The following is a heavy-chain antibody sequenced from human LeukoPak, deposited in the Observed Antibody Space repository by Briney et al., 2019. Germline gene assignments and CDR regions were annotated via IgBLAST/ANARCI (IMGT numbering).Heavy chain of an antibody. CDR3: ARMGMDSAMVTNFFDC. J-gene: IGHJ4*02. Sequence: ASVKVSCKASGYSFTSHYMHWVRRAPGQGLEWMGVIHPSGGSTSYAPKFQGRVTMTKDTSTSTVYLDLSSLRFEDTALYYCARMGMDSAMVTNFFDCWGQGTMVTVSS. D-gene: IGHD5-18*01. CDR2: IHPSGGST. V-gene: IGHV1-46*01. CDR1: GYSFTSHY.